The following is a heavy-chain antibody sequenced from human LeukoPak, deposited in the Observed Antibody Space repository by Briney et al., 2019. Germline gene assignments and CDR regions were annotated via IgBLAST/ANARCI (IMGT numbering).Heavy chain of an antibody. CDR1: GYSVSSGFY. J-gene: IGHJ4*02. CDR2: IYHSGST. CDR3: ATKYCTSTTCSWPRRTFFGF. V-gene: IGHV4-38-2*02. D-gene: IGHD2-2*01. Sequence: SETLSLTCSVSGYSVSSGFYWGWIRQPPGKGLAWIGTIYHSGSTYYNPSLKSRVTISLDTSKNQFSLQLNSVSAADTAVYFCATKYCTSTTCSWPRRTFFGFWGQGALVTVSS.